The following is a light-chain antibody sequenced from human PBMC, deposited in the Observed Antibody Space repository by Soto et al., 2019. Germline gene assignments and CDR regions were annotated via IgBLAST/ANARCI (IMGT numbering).Light chain of an antibody. J-gene: IGKJ1*01. Sequence: EIVLTQSPGTLSLSPGERATLSCRASQSVTSSYLAWYQQKPGQAPRLLIYGASSRATGIPDRFSGSGSGTEFTLTISRLEPEDFAVYYCQQYVYSPRTFGQGTKVEIK. CDR1: QSVTSSY. CDR2: GAS. V-gene: IGKV3-20*01. CDR3: QQYVYSPRT.